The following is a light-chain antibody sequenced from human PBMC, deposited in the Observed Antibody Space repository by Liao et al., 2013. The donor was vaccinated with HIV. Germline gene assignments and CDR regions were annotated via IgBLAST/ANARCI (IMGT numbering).Light chain of an antibody. Sequence: SYELMQPPSVSVAPGETARINCGGDNIGIKSVNWYQQKAGQAPVLVICRDGVRPSGIPERFSGSNSGNTATLTISRVEAGDEAGYTCQVWDSSVDHPVFGGGTKLTVL. J-gene: IGLJ3*02. CDR2: RDG. CDR3: QVWDSSVDHPV. CDR1: NIGIKS. V-gene: IGLV3-21*04.